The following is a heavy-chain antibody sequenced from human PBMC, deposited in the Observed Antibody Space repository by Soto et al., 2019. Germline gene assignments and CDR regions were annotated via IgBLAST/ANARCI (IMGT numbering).Heavy chain of an antibody. D-gene: IGHD3-10*01. J-gene: IGHJ3*02. CDR1: GFTFSSYA. CDR2: ISGSGGST. CDR3: AKRSFMVRGSHAFDI. Sequence: GGSLRLSCAASGFTFSSYAMSWDRQAPGKGLEWVSAISGSGGSTYYADSVKGRFTISRDNSKNTLYLQMNSLRAEDTAVYYCAKRSFMVRGSHAFDIWDQGTMVTVSS. V-gene: IGHV3-23*01.